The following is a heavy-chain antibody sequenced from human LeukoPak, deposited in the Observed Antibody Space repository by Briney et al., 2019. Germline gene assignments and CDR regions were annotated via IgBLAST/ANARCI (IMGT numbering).Heavy chain of an antibody. CDR1: GFTFSSYW. J-gene: IGHJ2*01. CDR3: ARDHLYHPSLPHWYFDL. Sequence: GGSLRLSCAASGFTFSSYWMSWVRQAPGKGLEWVANIKQDGSEKYYVDSVKGRFTISRDNAKNSLYLQMNSLRAEDTAVYYCARDHLYHPSLPHWYFDLWGRGTLVTVSS. D-gene: IGHD2/OR15-2a*01. CDR2: IKQDGSEK. V-gene: IGHV3-7*01.